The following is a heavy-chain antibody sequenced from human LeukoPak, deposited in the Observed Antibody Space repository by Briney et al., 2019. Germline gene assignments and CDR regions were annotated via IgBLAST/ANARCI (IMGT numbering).Heavy chain of an antibody. CDR3: ARWLGYYYYGMDV. V-gene: IGHV4-34*01. D-gene: IGHD5-12*01. CDR2: INHSGST. CDR1: GGSFSGYY. J-gene: IGHJ6*02. Sequence: SETLSLTCAVYGGSFSGYYWSWIRQPPGKGLEWIGEINHSGSTNYNPSLKSRVTISVDTSKNQFSLKLSSVTAADTAVYYCARWLGYYYYGMDVWGQGTTVTVSS.